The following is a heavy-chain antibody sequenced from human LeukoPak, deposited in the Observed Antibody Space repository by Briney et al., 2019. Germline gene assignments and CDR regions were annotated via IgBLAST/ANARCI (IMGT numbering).Heavy chain of an antibody. CDR2: IYYSGST. J-gene: IGHJ4*02. CDR1: GGSISSYY. V-gene: IGHV4-39*07. D-gene: IGHD3-10*01. Sequence: KASETLSLTCTVSGGSISSYYWSWIRQPPGKGLEWIGSIYYSGSTYYNPSLKSRVTISVDTSKNQFSLKLSSVTAADTAVYYCASHEFRGLEAFDYWGQGTLVTVSS. CDR3: ASHEFRGLEAFDY.